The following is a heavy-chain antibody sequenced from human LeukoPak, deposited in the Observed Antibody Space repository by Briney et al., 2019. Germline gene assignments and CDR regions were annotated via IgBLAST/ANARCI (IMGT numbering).Heavy chain of an antibody. CDR1: GFTFSSYG. D-gene: IGHD5-24*01. V-gene: IGHV3-23*01. Sequence: GGTLRLSCAASGFTFSSYGMSWVRQAPGKGLEWVSAISGSGGSTYYADSVKGRFTISRDNSKNTLYLQMNSLRAEDTAVYYCAKGRRDGYNFDFDHWGQGTLVTVSS. J-gene: IGHJ5*02. CDR2: ISGSGGST. CDR3: AKGRRDGYNFDFDH.